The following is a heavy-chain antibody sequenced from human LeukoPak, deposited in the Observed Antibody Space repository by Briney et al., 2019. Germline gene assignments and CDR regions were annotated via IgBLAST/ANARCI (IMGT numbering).Heavy chain of an antibody. CDR1: GGSFSGYY. D-gene: IGHD3-16*01. CDR3: ARSGWITFGGVIKWFDP. V-gene: IGHV4-34*01. Sequence: SETLSLTCAVYGGSFSGYYWSWIRQPPGKGLEWIGEINHSGSTNHNPSLKSRVTISVDTSKNQFSLKLSSVTAADTAVYYCARSGWITFGGVIKWFDPWGQGTLVTVSS. J-gene: IGHJ5*02. CDR2: INHSGST.